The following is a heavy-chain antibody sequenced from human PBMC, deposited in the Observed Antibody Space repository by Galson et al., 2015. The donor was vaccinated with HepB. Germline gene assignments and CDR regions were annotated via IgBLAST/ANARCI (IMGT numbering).Heavy chain of an antibody. D-gene: IGHD3-3*01. CDR2: ISYDGANK. CDR3: ARGHNDFWSGSIGY. Sequence: SLRLSCAASGFTFKTYAMHWVRQAPGEGLEWVAVISYDGANKYYADSVKGRFTISRDDSKTTVHLQMNSLRAEDTAVYYCARGHNDFWSGSIGYWGQGALVTVSS. V-gene: IGHV3-30-3*01. CDR1: GFTFKTYA. J-gene: IGHJ4*02.